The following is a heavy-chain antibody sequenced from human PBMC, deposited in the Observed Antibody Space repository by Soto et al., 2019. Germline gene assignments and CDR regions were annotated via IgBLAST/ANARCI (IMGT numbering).Heavy chain of an antibody. CDR1: GYTFTSYG. Sequence: ASVKVSCKASGYTFTSYGISWVRQAPGQGLEWMGWISAYNGNTNYAQKLQGRVTMTTDTSTSTAYMELRSLRSDDTAVYFCARWAISKDIVVVPAATYYFDYWG. CDR2: ISAYNGNT. CDR3: ARWAISKDIVVVPAATYYFDY. D-gene: IGHD2-2*01. J-gene: IGHJ4*01. V-gene: IGHV1-18*01.